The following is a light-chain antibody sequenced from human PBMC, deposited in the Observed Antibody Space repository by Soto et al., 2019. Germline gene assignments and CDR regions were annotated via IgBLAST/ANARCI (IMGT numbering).Light chain of an antibody. Sequence: DIVMTQSPDSLAVSLGERATINCKSSQSVLYSSNNKNYLAWYQQKLGQPPKLLIYWASSRESGVPDRFSGSGSGTDFTLTISSLQADDVAVYYCQQYYSTPRTFGQGTKVEIK. J-gene: IGKJ1*01. CDR1: QSVLYSSNNKNY. CDR2: WAS. V-gene: IGKV4-1*01. CDR3: QQYYSTPRT.